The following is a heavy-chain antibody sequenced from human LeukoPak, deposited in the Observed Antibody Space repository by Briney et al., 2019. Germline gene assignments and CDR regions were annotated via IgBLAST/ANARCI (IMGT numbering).Heavy chain of an antibody. CDR2: VSHSENT. Sequence: SETLSLTCAVSGYSITSDYYWGWIRQPPGKGLEWIGIVSHSENTFYNPSLHSRVTISVDTSKNQFSLKLSSVSAADTAVYYCARDPSSGYFGSLHYFDLWGQGSLVTVSS. CDR3: ARDPSSGYFGSLHYFDL. J-gene: IGHJ4*02. D-gene: IGHD3-22*01. CDR1: GYSITSDYY. V-gene: IGHV4-38-2*02.